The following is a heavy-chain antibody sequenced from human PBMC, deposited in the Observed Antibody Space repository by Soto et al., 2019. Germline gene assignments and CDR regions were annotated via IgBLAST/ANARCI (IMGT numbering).Heavy chain of an antibody. CDR2: IIPIFGTA. Sequence: SVEVSCKASGGTFSSYSISWVRQAPGQGLEWMGGIIPIFGTANYAQKFQGRVTITADESTSTAYMELSSLRSEDTAVYYCARDYYDSSGLSIRFDYWGQGSLVTVSS. CDR3: ARDYYDSSGLSIRFDY. CDR1: GGTFSSYS. J-gene: IGHJ4*02. V-gene: IGHV1-69*13. D-gene: IGHD3-22*01.